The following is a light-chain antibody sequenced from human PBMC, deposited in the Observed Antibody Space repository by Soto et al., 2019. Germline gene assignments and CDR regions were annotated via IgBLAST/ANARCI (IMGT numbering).Light chain of an antibody. V-gene: IGKV1-39*01. CDR1: QSISSY. CDR2: RAS. J-gene: IGKJ5*01. CDR3: QQSYTHPIT. Sequence: IQMTQSPSSLSASVGDRVTITCRASQSISSYLNWYQQKPGKAPKSLIYRASILQSGVPSRFSGRGSGTDFTLTITSLQPEDSATYYCQQSYTHPITFGQGTRLEIK.